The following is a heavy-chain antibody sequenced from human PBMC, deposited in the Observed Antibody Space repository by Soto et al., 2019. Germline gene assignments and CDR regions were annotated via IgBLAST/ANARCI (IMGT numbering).Heavy chain of an antibody. Sequence: EAQLVESGGGLVQPGGSLRLSCAASGFSFRSSWMSWVRQAPGKGLQWVANINQDGSAKYYADSVKGRFTISRDNANNSLYLQMTSLRAEDTAGYYCAREDWYYFDYWGQGTLVTVSS. V-gene: IGHV3-7*03. J-gene: IGHJ4*02. CDR1: GFSFRSSW. D-gene: IGHD3-9*01. CDR3: AREDWYYFDY. CDR2: INQDGSAK.